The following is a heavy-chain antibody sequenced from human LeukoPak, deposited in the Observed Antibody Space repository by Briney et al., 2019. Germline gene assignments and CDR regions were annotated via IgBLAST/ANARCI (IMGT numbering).Heavy chain of an antibody. D-gene: IGHD3-10*01. J-gene: IGHJ6*03. CDR3: ARVGVGSGLGYYYYMDV. Sequence: GGSLRLSCAASRFTFSNYAMSWVRQAPGKGLEWVSSISGSGGTIYYADSVKGRFTISRDNAKNSLYLQMNSLRAEDTAVYYCARVGVGSGLGYYYYMDVWGKGTTVTVSS. V-gene: IGHV3-11*01. CDR1: RFTFSNYA. CDR2: ISGSGGTI.